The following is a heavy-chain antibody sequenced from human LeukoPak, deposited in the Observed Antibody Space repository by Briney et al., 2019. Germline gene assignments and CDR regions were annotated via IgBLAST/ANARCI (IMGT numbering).Heavy chain of an antibody. J-gene: IGHJ5*02. CDR2: ISGSGGKT. V-gene: IGHV3-23*01. Sequence: GGSLRLSCAASGFPFGSYAMTWVRQAPGKGLEWVSGISGSGGKTYNADSLKGRFTISRDNSKNTLYLQMNSLRVEDTAIYYCAKSRGGSFPGGFDPWGHGTLVTISS. D-gene: IGHD2-15*01. CDR3: AKSRGGSFPGGFDP. CDR1: GFPFGSYA.